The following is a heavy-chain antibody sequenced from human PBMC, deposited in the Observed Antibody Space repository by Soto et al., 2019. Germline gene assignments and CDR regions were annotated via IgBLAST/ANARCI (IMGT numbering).Heavy chain of an antibody. CDR3: VRWALLPHFDL. J-gene: IGHJ2*01. Sequence: EVQLVESGGGLVQPGGSLRLSCAASEFTFSNYWMTWVRQAPGKGLEWVASIKTDGSEKYYVDSVKGRFTISRDNARNSLYLQVNSLRAEDTAAYYCVRWALLPHFDLWGRGTLVTVSA. V-gene: IGHV3-7*05. CDR1: EFTFSNYW. D-gene: IGHD1-26*01. CDR2: IKTDGSEK.